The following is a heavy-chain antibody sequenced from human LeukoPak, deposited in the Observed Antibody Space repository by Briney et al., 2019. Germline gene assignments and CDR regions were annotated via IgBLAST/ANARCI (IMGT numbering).Heavy chain of an antibody. CDR2: LYSTGTT. V-gene: IGHV4-38-2*02. D-gene: IGHD4-17*01. J-gene: IGHJ3*02. CDR1: GNFISSGFY. Sequence: SETLSLTCTVSGNFISSGFYWVWLRQTPGKGLQWIGSLYSTGTTYYNPSLAGRVTVSTDSSKNQLSLKLRSVTAADTAVYYCAGQWAVTNTRRFAIWGQGSRVTVSS. CDR3: AGQWAVTNTRRFAI.